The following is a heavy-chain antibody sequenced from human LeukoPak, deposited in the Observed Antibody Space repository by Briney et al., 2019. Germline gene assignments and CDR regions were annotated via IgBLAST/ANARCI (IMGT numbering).Heavy chain of an antibody. CDR3: AAITMIVVVIDAFDI. V-gene: IGHV1-24*01. J-gene: IGHJ3*02. D-gene: IGHD3-22*01. Sequence: GASVKVSCKASGYTFTSYYMHWVRQAPGQGLEWMGGFDPEDGETIYAQKFQGRVTMTEDTSTDTAYMELSSLRSEDTAVYYCAAITMIVVVIDAFDIWGQGTMVTVSS. CDR1: GYTFTSYY. CDR2: FDPEDGET.